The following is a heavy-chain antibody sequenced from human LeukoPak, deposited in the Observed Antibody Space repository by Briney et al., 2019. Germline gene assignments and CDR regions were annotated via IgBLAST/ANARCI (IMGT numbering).Heavy chain of an antibody. CDR3: ATSTYSSSPS. Sequence: GRSLRLSCAASGFTFSSYDMIWVRQAPGTGLEWVANINEDASKKYYVDSVEGRFTISRDDAKNSLYLQMNSLRAEDTAMYYCATSTYSSSPSWGQGTLVTVSS. D-gene: IGHD6-6*01. CDR1: GFTFSSYD. V-gene: IGHV3-7*01. J-gene: IGHJ5*02. CDR2: INEDASKK.